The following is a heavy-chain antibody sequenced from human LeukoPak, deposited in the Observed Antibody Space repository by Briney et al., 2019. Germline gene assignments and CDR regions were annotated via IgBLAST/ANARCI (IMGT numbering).Heavy chain of an antibody. CDR1: GFTFSSYG. D-gene: IGHD4-17*01. Sequence: GGSLRLSCAASGFTFSSYGMHWVRQAPGKGLEWVAFIRYDGSNKYYADSVKGRFTISRDNSKNTLYLQMNSLRAEDTAVYYCATHRLRRIINSHDYWGQGTLVTVSS. CDR2: IRYDGSNK. J-gene: IGHJ4*02. V-gene: IGHV3-30*02. CDR3: ATHRLRRIINSHDY.